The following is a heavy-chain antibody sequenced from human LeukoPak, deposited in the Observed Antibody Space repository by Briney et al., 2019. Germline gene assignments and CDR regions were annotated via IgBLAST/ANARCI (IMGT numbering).Heavy chain of an antibody. V-gene: IGHV4-34*01. J-gene: IGHJ4*02. CDR1: GGSFSGYY. CDR2: INHSGST. Sequence: PSETLSLTCAVYGGSFSGYYWSWIRQPPGKGLEWIGEINHSGSTNYNPSLKSRVTISVDTSKNQFSLKLSSVTAADTAVYYCARDSGYDYGALWYWGQGTLVTVSS. D-gene: IGHD5-12*01. CDR3: ARDSGYDYGALWY.